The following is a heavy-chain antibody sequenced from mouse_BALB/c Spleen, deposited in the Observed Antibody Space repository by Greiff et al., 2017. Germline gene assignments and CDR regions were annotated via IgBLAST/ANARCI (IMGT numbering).Heavy chain of an antibody. D-gene: IGHD1-1*01. CDR2: IYPGGGYT. CDR1: GYTFTNYW. CDR3: ARPPPINYGSSPFAY. Sequence: QVQLKQSGAELVRPGTSVKMSCKAAGYTFTNYWIGWVKQRPGHGLEWIGDIYPGGGYTNYNEKFKGKATLTADTSSSTAYMQLSSLTSEDSAIYYCARPPPINYGSSPFAYWGQGTLVTVSA. V-gene: IGHV1-63*02. J-gene: IGHJ3*01.